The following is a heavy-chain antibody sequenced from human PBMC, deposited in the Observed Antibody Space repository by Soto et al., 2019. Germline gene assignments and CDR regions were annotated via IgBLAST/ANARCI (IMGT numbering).Heavy chain of an antibody. CDR2: ISGSGGST. CDR3: AKKEYSSSSPYYYYGMDV. CDR1: GFTFSSYA. D-gene: IGHD6-6*01. V-gene: IGHV3-23*01. Sequence: PGGSLRLSCAASGFTFSSYAMSWVRQAPGKGLEWVSAISGSGGSTSYADSVKGRFTISRDNSKNTLYLQMNSLRAEDTAVYYCAKKEYSSSSPYYYYGMDVWGQGTTVTVSS. J-gene: IGHJ6*02.